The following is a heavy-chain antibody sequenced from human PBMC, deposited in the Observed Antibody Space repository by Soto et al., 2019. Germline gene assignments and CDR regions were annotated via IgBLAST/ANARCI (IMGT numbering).Heavy chain of an antibody. CDR2: ISYDGNTQ. CDR1: GFIFSGYA. Sequence: QVQLVESGGGVVQPGGSLRLSCAASGFIFSGYAMHWVRQAPGKGLEWVAVISYDGNTQYYADSVKGRFTVSRDNSNNILYVEMNNLRDEDMAMNYCAKETNAYEINFWGQGTLVTVSP. J-gene: IGHJ4*02. CDR3: AKETNAYEINF. D-gene: IGHD3-9*01. V-gene: IGHV3-30-3*01.